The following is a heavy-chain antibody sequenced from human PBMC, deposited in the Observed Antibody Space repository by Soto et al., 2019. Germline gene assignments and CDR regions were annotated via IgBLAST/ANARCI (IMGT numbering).Heavy chain of an antibody. V-gene: IGHV3-30-3*01. D-gene: IGHD3-10*01. CDR1: GFTFSSYA. CDR3: ARENVNYYGSGSYYPHYGMDV. Sequence: QVQLVESGGGVVQPGRSLRLSCAASGFTFSSYAMHWVRQAPGKGLEWVAVISYDGSNKYYADSVKGRFTISRDNSKNTLYLQMNSLRAEDTAVYYCARENVNYYGSGSYYPHYGMDVWGQGTTVTVSS. CDR2: ISYDGSNK. J-gene: IGHJ6*02.